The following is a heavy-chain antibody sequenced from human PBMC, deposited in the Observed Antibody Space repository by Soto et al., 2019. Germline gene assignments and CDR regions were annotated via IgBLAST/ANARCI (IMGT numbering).Heavy chain of an antibody. CDR3: ATNGGYYDTSGPKYFQH. V-gene: IGHV4-31*03. Sequence: PSETLSLTCTVSGGSISSGGYYWNWIRQHPGKGLECIGYIYYSGSTYYNPSLKSRLMISVDASKNQFSLKLSSVTAADTAVYYCATNGGYYDTSGPKYFQHWGQGTLVTVSS. CDR2: IYYSGST. J-gene: IGHJ1*01. D-gene: IGHD3-22*01. CDR1: GGSISSGGYY.